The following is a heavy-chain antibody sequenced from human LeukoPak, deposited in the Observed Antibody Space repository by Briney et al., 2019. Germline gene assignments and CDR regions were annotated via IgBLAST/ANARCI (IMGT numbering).Heavy chain of an antibody. V-gene: IGHV1-18*01. Sequence: ASVKVSCKASGYTFTSYGISWVRQAPGQGLEWMGWISAYNGNTNYAQKLQGRVTMTTNTSTSTAYMELRSLRSDDTAVYYCARDFWEEGPFGELLYPPDYWGRGTLVTVSS. J-gene: IGHJ4*02. D-gene: IGHD3-10*01. CDR3: ARDFWEEGPFGELLYPPDY. CDR2: ISAYNGNT. CDR1: GYTFTSYG.